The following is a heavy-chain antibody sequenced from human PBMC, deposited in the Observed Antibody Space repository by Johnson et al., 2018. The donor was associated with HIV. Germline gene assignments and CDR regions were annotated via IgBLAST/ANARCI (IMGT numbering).Heavy chain of an antibody. V-gene: IGHV3-66*01. D-gene: IGHD2-8*02. Sequence: VQLVESGGGLVQPGGSLRLSCAASGLTVSGNYMTWVRQAPGKGLEWVSVIYSGGSTYYADSVTGRFTLSRDNSKKTRYRQMNSLRAEDTAVYYCAKSGLFVLVVYAPDVFDIWGQGTMVTVSS. CDR3: AKSGLFVLVVYAPDVFDI. CDR2: IYSGGST. CDR1: GLTVSGNY. J-gene: IGHJ3*02.